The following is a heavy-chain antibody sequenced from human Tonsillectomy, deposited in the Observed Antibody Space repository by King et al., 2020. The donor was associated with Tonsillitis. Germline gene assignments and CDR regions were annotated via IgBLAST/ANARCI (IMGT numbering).Heavy chain of an antibody. V-gene: IGHV1-8*01. D-gene: IGHD3-3*01. J-gene: IGHJ4*02. CDR3: AGEMGTIFGVVSGPGY. Sequence: QLVQSGAEVKMPGASVKVSCKASGYTFTSYDINWVRQATGQGLEWMGWMNPNSGDSGYSQKFQGRVTMTRDASRGTAYMELSSLSSEDTAVYYCAGEMGTIFGVVSGPGYWGQGTLVTVSS. CDR1: GYTFTSYD. CDR2: MNPNSGDS.